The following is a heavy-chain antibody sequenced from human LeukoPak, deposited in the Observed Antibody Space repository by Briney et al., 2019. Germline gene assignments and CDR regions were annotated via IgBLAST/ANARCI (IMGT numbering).Heavy chain of an antibody. Sequence: GGSLRLSCAASGFTFSSHSMNWVRQAPGKGLEWVSYISSSSTIYYADSVKGRFTISRDNAKNSLYLQMNSLRDEDTAVYYCARGNRIVVITAWGRGTLVTVSS. J-gene: IGHJ5*02. CDR1: GFTFSSHS. CDR2: ISSSSTI. V-gene: IGHV3-48*02. CDR3: ARGNRIVVITA. D-gene: IGHD3-22*01.